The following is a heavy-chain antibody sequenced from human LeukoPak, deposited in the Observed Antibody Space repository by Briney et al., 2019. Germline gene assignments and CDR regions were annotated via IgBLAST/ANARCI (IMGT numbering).Heavy chain of an antibody. J-gene: IGHJ4*02. Sequence: SETLSLTCAVYGGSFSGYYWSWIRQPPGKGLEWIGEINHSGSTNYNPSLKSPVTISVDTSKNQFSLKLSSVTAADTAVYYCASLVSTYYYDSSGSKQGILADYWGQGTLVTVSS. CDR1: GGSFSGYY. CDR3: ASLVSTYYYDSSGSKQGILADY. D-gene: IGHD3-22*01. V-gene: IGHV4-34*01. CDR2: INHSGST.